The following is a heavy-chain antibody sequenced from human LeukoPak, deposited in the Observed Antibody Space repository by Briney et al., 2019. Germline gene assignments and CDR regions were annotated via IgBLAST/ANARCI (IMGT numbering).Heavy chain of an antibody. D-gene: IGHD2-21*02. V-gene: IGHV4-61*02. CDR3: ARGGRGDQEYYFDY. J-gene: IGHJ4*02. Sequence: PSETLSLTYTVSGGSISSGSYYWSWIRQPAGKGLEWIGRIYTSGSTNYNPSLKSRVTISVDTSKNQFSLKLSSVTAADTAVYYCARGGRGDQEYYFDYWGQGTLVTVSS. CDR1: GGSISSGSYY. CDR2: IYTSGST.